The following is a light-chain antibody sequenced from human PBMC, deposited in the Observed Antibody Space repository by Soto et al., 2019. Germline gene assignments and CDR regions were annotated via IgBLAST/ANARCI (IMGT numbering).Light chain of an antibody. V-gene: IGKV3-11*02. CDR2: DAS. CDR1: QSVRSY. J-gene: IGKJ4*01. Sequence: EIVLTQSPATLSFSRGERATLSCRASQSVRSYLAWYRQKPGHAPRLLIYDASNRATGIPARFSGSGSGRDFTLTISSLEPEDFAVYYCQQRSNWPLLTFGGGTKVDI. CDR3: QQRSNWPLLT.